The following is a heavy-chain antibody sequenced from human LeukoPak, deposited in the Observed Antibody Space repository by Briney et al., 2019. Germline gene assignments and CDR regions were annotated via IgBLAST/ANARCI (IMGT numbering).Heavy chain of an antibody. J-gene: IGHJ4*02. CDR2: IYHSGST. D-gene: IGHD5-12*01. CDR3: ARGYDWPYYFDY. Sequence: SETLSLTCAVSGGSISSSNWWSWVRQPPGKGLEWIGEIYHSGSTNYNPSLKSRVTISVDKSKNQFSMRLSSVTAADTAVYYCARGYDWPYYFDYWGQGTLVTVSS. CDR1: GGSISSSNW. V-gene: IGHV4-4*02.